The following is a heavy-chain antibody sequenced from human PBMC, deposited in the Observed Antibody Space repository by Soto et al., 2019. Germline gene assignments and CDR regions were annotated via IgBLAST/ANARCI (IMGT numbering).Heavy chain of an antibody. CDR1: GYIFTNYW. J-gene: IGHJ6*02. CDR3: ARNPYGDSEAMYV. Sequence: SLKISCKGSGYIFTNYWIGWVRQMPGKGLEWMGIIYPGDSDTRYSPSIQGQVTISVDKSVSTAYLQCSSLKASDTAMYYCARNPYGDSEAMYVCGQGTTVTFSS. CDR2: IYPGDSDT. D-gene: IGHD4-17*01. V-gene: IGHV5-51*01.